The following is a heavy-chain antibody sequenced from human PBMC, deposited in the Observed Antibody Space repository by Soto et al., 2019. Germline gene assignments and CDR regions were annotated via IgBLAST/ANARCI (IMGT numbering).Heavy chain of an antibody. V-gene: IGHV3-30*03. CDR3: PRGGPLSGDFDL. CDR1: GFTFSGFG. D-gene: IGHD2-8*02. CDR2: MSYDGKNE. Sequence: GGSLRLSCPGSGFTFSGFGLDWVRQSAGKGLEWVAVMSYDGKNEHYADSVKGRFTISRDNSKNTLFLAMKSLKIEDTAMYFCPRGGPLSGDFDLRGPGTQVPVSS. J-gene: IGHJ4*02.